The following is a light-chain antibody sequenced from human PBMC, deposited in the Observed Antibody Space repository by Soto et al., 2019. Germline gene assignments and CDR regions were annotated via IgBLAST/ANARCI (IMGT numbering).Light chain of an antibody. CDR3: QSSNSRLGGYVV. CDR2: GNS. J-gene: IGLJ2*01. Sequence: QPVLTQPPSVSGAPGQRVTISCTGSSSNIGAGYDVHWYQQLPGTAPKLLIYGNSNRPSGVPDRFSGSKSGTSASLAITGLQAEDEADYYCQSSNSRLGGYVVFGGGTKRTVL. V-gene: IGLV1-40*01. CDR1: SSNIGAGYD.